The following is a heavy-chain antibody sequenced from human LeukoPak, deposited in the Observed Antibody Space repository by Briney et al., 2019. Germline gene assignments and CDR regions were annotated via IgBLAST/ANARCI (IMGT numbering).Heavy chain of an antibody. V-gene: IGHV4-59*01. CDR1: GVSISSYY. J-gene: IGHJ4*02. CDR3: ARAPSEDYFDY. Sequence: SETLSLTCTVSGVSISSYYWSWIRQPPGKGLEWIGYIYYSGSTNYNPSLKSRVTISVDTSKNQVSLKLSSVTAADTGVYYCARAPSEDYFDYWGQGTLVTVSS. CDR2: IYYSGST.